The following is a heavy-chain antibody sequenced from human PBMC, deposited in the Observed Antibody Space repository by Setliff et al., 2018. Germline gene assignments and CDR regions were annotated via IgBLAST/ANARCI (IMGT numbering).Heavy chain of an antibody. CDR1: GFTFRAYG. Sequence: GGSLRLSCEASGFTFRAYGMFWVRQAPGKGPEWVASIKEDGSQKYYVDSVKGRFTISRDNAKNSLYLQMNSLRAEDTAVYYCARDRGWWCFDNWGQGTLVTVSS. J-gene: IGHJ4*02. CDR3: ARDRGWWCFDN. V-gene: IGHV3-7*01. CDR2: IKEDGSQK. D-gene: IGHD2-21*01.